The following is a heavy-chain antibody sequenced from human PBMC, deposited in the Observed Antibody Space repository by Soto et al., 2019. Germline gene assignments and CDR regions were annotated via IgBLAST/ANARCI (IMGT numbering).Heavy chain of an antibody. V-gene: IGHV3-74*01. CDR2: INGGGSFT. Sequence: PGGSLRLSCAASGFTFSPHWMHWVRQALGKGLVWVSRINGGGSFTDYADSVKGRFTISRDNAKNTLYLQMNSLRAEDTAVYYCAREDLGIVGTTQSSWGQGTLVTVSS. J-gene: IGHJ5*02. D-gene: IGHD1-26*01. CDR3: AREDLGIVGTTQSS. CDR1: GFTFSPHW.